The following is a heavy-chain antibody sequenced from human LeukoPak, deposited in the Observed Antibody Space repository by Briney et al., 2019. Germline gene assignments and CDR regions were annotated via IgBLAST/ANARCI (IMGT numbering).Heavy chain of an antibody. CDR1: GFTFSSYG. CDR2: ISYDGSNK. Sequence: PGGSLRLSCAASGFTFSSYGMHWVRQAPGKGLEWVAVISYDGSNKYYTDSVKGRFTISRDNSKNTLYLQMNSLRAEDTAVYYCAKENTAMALDYWGQGTLVTVSS. V-gene: IGHV3-30*18. J-gene: IGHJ4*02. D-gene: IGHD5-18*01. CDR3: AKENTAMALDY.